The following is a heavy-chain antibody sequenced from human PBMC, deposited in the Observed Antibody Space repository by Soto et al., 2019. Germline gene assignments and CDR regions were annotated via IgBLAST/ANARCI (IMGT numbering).Heavy chain of an antibody. D-gene: IGHD6-13*01. CDR3: ARHNPRDSSSWDY. CDR1: GGSISSYY. J-gene: IGHJ4*02. V-gene: IGHV4-59*08. Sequence: PSETLSLTCTVSGGSISSYYWSWIRQPPGKGLEWIGYIYYSGSTNYNPSLKSRVTISVDTSKNQFSLKLSSVTAADTAVYYCARHNPRDSSSWDYWGQGTLVTVSS. CDR2: IYYSGST.